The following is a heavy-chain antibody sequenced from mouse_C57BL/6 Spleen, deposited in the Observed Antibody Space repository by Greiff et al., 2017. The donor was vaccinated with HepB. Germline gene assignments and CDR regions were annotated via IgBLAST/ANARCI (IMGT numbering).Heavy chain of an antibody. J-gene: IGHJ2*01. V-gene: IGHV1-26*01. CDR3: ARWGGYPSYFDY. Sequence: VQLKQSGPELVKPGASVKISCKASGYTFTDYYMNWVKQSHGKSLEWIGDINPNNGGTSYNQKFKGKATLTVDKSSSTAYMELRSLTSEDSAVYYCARWGGYPSYFDYWGQGTTLTVSS. CDR2: INPNNGGT. CDR1: GYTFTDYY. D-gene: IGHD3-1*01.